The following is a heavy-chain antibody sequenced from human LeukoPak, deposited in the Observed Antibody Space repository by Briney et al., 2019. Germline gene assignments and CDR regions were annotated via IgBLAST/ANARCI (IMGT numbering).Heavy chain of an antibody. D-gene: IGHD6-6*01. CDR1: GGSISGSDYY. CDR2: VYYSGST. Sequence: SETLSLTCTVSGGSISGSDYYWGWIRQPPGKGLEWIGAVYYSGSTYYSPSLRSRVTISVDTSKNQFSLRLTSVTAADTAMYYCASPPRGITARLNYYYDSWGQGTLVIVS. CDR3: ASPPRGITARLNYYYDS. J-gene: IGHJ4*02. V-gene: IGHV4-39*07.